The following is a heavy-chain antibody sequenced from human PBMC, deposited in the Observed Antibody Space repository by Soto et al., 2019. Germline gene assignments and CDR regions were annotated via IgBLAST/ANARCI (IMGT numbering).Heavy chain of an antibody. D-gene: IGHD6-25*01. CDR3: VIVGRPGSYSCFDL. V-gene: IGHV4-30-2*01. CDR2: IYHSGST. CDR1: GGSISSGGYS. J-gene: IGHJ5*02. Sequence: SETLSLTCAVSGGSISSGGYSWSWIRQPPGKGLKWIGYIYHSGSTYYNPSLKSRVTISVDRSKNQFSLKLSSVTAADTAVYYCVIVGRPGSYSCFDLWCQATLVTVS.